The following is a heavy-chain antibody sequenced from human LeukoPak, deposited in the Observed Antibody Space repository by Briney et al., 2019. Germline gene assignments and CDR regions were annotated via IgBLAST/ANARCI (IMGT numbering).Heavy chain of an antibody. V-gene: IGHV4-39*07. Sequence: PSETLSLTCTVSGGSISTAAYYWSWIRQPPGKGLERIGSINYNGNTFYKPSLKSRVTMSLDTSRDHFSLNVISVTAADTAVYYCAREFESSPRDWGQGTLVTVSS. D-gene: IGHD6-6*01. CDR1: GGSISTAAYY. J-gene: IGHJ1*01. CDR2: INYNGNT. CDR3: AREFESSPRD.